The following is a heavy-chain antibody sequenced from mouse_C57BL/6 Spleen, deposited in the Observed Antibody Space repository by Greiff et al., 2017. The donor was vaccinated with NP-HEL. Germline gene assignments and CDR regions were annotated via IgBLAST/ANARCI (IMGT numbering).Heavy chain of an antibody. D-gene: IGHD3-2*02. CDR2: IDPSDSYT. Sequence: QVHVKQPGAELVKPGASVKLSCKASGYTFTSYWMQWVKQRPGQGLEWIGEIDPSDSYTNYNQKFKGKATLTVDTSSSTAYMQLSSLTSEDSAVYYCARPDSSGDYFDYWAQGTTLTVSS. J-gene: IGHJ2*01. CDR3: ARPDSSGDYFDY. V-gene: IGHV1-50*01. CDR1: GYTFTSYW.